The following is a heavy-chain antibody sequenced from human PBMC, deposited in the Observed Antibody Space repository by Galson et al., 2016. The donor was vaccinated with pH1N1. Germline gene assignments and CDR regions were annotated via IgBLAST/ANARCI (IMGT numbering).Heavy chain of an antibody. Sequence: SLRLSCAASGFTFTDYAMHWVRQAPGKGLEWVAVISYDGSDNNYADSVKGRFTISRDNSKTTLYLQMNSLRAEDTAVYYCARDVVGGAHDYWGQGTLVTVSS. CDR1: GFTFTDYA. D-gene: IGHD2-2*01. CDR3: ARDVVGGAHDY. V-gene: IGHV3-30*01. J-gene: IGHJ4*02. CDR2: ISYDGSDN.